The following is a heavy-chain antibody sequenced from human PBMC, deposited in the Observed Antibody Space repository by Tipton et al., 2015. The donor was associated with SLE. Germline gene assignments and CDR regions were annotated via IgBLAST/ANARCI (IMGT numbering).Heavy chain of an antibody. CDR2: ISYSGST. CDR3: ARDNYYGSGSYLDP. V-gene: IGHV4-61*01. CDR1: GGSVSSGNYH. Sequence: TLSLTCTVSGGSVSSGNYHWSWIRQPPGKGLEWIGYISYSGSTNYNPSLKGRVTISVDTSKNQFSLNLGSVTAADTAVYYCARDNYYGSGSYLDPWGQGTLVTVSS. D-gene: IGHD3-10*01. J-gene: IGHJ5*02.